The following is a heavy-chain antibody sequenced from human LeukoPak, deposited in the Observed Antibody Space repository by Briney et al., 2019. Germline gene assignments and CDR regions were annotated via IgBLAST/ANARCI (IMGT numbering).Heavy chain of an antibody. CDR3: VKHQLISYGMDV. D-gene: IGHD1-1*01. Sequence: GGFLRLSCAASGFTFSGYAMSWVRQAPGKGLEWLSAISGSGGSTYYADSVKGRFTISRDNSKNTLYLKINRPRAKDTAVYYCVKHQLISYGMDVWGQGTMVTVSS. V-gene: IGHV3-23*01. J-gene: IGHJ6*02. CDR2: ISGSGGST. CDR1: GFTFSGYA.